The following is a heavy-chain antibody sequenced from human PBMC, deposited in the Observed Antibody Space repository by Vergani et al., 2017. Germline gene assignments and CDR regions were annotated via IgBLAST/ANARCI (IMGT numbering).Heavy chain of an antibody. CDR1: GFTFDDYA. J-gene: IGHJ6*03. CDR2: ISWDGGST. D-gene: IGHD3-10*01. CDR3: AXGAYGSGGVGYYYYMDV. Sequence: EVQLVESGGVVVQPGGSLRLSCAASGFTFDDYAMHWVRQAPGKGLEWVSLISWDGGSTYYADSVKGRFTISRDNSKNSLYLQMNSLRAEDTALYYCAXGAYGSGGVGYYYYMDVWGKGTTVTVSS. V-gene: IGHV3-43D*03.